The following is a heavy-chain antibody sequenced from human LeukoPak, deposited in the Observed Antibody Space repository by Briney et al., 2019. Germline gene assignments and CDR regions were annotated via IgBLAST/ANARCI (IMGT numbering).Heavy chain of an antibody. Sequence: GGSLRFSCAASGFTFSSYGMHWVRQAPGKGLEWVAVISYDGSNKYYADSVKGRFTISRDNSKNTLYLQMNSLRAEDTAVYYCAKDRGYSYGSGDYYGMDVWGQGTTVTVSS. J-gene: IGHJ6*02. CDR3: AKDRGYSYGSGDYYGMDV. CDR2: ISYDGSNK. D-gene: IGHD5-18*01. V-gene: IGHV3-30*18. CDR1: GFTFSSYG.